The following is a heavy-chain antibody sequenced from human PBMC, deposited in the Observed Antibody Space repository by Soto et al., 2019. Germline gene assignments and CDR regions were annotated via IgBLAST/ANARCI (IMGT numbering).Heavy chain of an antibody. V-gene: IGHV3-23*01. D-gene: IGHD4-4*01. Sequence: GGSLRLSCAASGFTFSSYAMSWVRQAPGKGLEWVSAISGSGGSTYYADSVKGRFTISRDNSKNTLYLQMNSLRAEDTAVYYCATTPRTVTTKYYMDVWGKGTTVTVSS. J-gene: IGHJ6*03. CDR3: ATTPRTVTTKYYMDV. CDR1: GFTFSSYA. CDR2: ISGSGGST.